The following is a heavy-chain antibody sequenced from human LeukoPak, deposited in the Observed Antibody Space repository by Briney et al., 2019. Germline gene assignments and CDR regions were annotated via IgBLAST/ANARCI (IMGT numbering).Heavy chain of an antibody. D-gene: IGHD5-12*01. CDR3: ARRNSEINIVATISYYYMDV. V-gene: IGHV4-31*03. Sequence: SQTLSLTCTVSGGSISSGGYYWSWIRQHPGKGLEWIGYIYYSGSTYYNPSLKSRVTISVDTSKNQFSLKLSSVTAADTAVYYCARRNSEINIVATISYYYMDVWGKGTTDTVSS. CDR2: IYYSGST. J-gene: IGHJ6*03. CDR1: GGSISSGGYY.